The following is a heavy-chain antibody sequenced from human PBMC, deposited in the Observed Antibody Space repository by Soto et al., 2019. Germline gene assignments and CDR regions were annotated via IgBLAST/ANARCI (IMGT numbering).Heavy chain of an antibody. Sequence: PGEYLKISCQGSGYRFTSSWIGWVRQMPGKGLEWLGNVYPSDSDVRYSPSFEGRVTISADNSINTAYLHLLNLKASDTAIYYCTKGATSPFASCGQGSRVTGSA. D-gene: IGHD2-21*01. CDR2: VYPSDSDV. CDR1: GYRFTSSW. CDR3: TKGATSPFAS. V-gene: IGHV5-51*03. J-gene: IGHJ1*01.